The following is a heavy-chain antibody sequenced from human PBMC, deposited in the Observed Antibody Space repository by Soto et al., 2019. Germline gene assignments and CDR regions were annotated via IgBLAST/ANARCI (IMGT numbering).Heavy chain of an antibody. J-gene: IGHJ6*03. CDR3: ARHSTTVNKYYYYSMDV. D-gene: IGHD4-17*01. CDR1: GFTFSSYG. V-gene: IGHV3-33*01. Sequence: GASLRLSCAASGFTFSSYGMHWVRQPPGKGQEWVAVIWYDGSNKYYADSVKGRFTISRDNSKNTLYLQMNSLRAEDTAVYYCARHSTTVNKYYYYSMDVWGKGTTVTV. CDR2: IWYDGSNK.